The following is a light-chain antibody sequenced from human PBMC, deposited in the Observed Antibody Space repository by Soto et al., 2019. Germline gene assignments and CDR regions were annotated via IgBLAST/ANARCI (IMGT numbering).Light chain of an antibody. J-gene: IGLJ2*01. V-gene: IGLV1-44*01. CDR1: SSNIGSNT. CDR3: AAWDDSLNGQVV. CDR2: SNY. Sequence: QSALTQPPSASGTPGQRVTISCSGTSSNIGSNTVSWYQQVPGTAPKLLIYSNYQRPSGVPDRFSGSKSGTSASLAIGGLQSEDEAAYYCAAWDDSLNGQVVFGGGTKLTVL.